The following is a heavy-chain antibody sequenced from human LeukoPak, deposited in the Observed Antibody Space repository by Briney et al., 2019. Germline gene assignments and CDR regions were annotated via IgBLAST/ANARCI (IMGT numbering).Heavy chain of an antibody. V-gene: IGHV1-2*04. J-gene: IGHJ5*02. CDR2: INPNSGGT. CDR1: GYTFTGYY. Sequence: ASVKVSCKASGYTFTGYYMHWVRQAPGQGLEWMGWINPNSGGTNYAQKFQGWVTMTRDTSISTAYMELSRLRSDDTAVYYCARGYCSGGSCYYNWFDPWGQGTLVTVSS. D-gene: IGHD2-15*01. CDR3: ARGYCSGGSCYYNWFDP.